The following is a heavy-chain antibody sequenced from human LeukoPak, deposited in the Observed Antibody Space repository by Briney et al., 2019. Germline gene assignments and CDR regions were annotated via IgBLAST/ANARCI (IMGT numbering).Heavy chain of an antibody. D-gene: IGHD2-2*02. Sequence: GGSLRLSCAASGFTFSTYWMSWVRQAPGKGLEWVANIRKDGSDIHYVDSVKGRFTISRDNAKNSLYLEMSSLRGEDTALYYCAREYCSSTSCYKGWDAFDIWRQGTMVTVSS. J-gene: IGHJ3*02. CDR1: GFTFSTYW. V-gene: IGHV3-7*01. CDR3: AREYCSSTSCYKGWDAFDI. CDR2: IRKDGSDI.